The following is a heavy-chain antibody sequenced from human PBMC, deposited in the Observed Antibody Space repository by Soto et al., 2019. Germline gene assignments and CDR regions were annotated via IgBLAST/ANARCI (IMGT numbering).Heavy chain of an antibody. V-gene: IGHV1-18*01. Sequence: ASVKVSCKASGYTFSTYGISWVRQAPGQGLEWMGWIGAYNGDTETNYAQKFQGRVTMTTDTSTSAAYMELRNLRSDDTAVYYCAREAAVMAAAGPDYWGQGTLVTVSS. CDR3: AREAAVMAAAGPDY. D-gene: IGHD6-13*01. J-gene: IGHJ4*02. CDR1: GYTFSTYG. CDR2: IGAYNGDTET.